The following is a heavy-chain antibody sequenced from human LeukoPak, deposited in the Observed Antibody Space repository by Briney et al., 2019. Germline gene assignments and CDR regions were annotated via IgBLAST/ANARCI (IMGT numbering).Heavy chain of an antibody. Sequence: PGGSLRLSCAASGFTSSSYSMNWVRQAPGKGLEWVSSISSSSSYIYYADSVKGRFTISRDNAKNSLYLQMNSLRAEDTAVYYCARGPIFGVAYTGIDWFDPWGQGTLVTVSS. J-gene: IGHJ5*02. CDR2: ISSSSSYI. CDR1: GFTSSSYS. D-gene: IGHD3-3*01. CDR3: ARGPIFGVAYTGIDWFDP. V-gene: IGHV3-21*01.